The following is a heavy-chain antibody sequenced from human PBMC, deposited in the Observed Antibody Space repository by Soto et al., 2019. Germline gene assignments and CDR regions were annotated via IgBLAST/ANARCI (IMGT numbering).Heavy chain of an antibody. D-gene: IGHD6-19*01. V-gene: IGHV3-30*18. CDR2: ISFDGRSK. J-gene: IGHJ4*02. CDR1: GFTLSSFV. CDR3: AKHSGSAWYPYYFDF. Sequence: XGSLRLSCAAAGFTLSSFVMHWVRQAPGKGLEWVSSISFDGRSKYYADTVKGRFTISRDNSKNTVFLQLNSLRPDDTAMFYCAKHSGSAWYPYYFDFWGPGPLVTVSS.